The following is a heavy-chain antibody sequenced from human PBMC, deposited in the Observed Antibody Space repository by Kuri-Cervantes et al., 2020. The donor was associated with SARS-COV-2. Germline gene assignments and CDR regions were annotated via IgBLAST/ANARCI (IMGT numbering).Heavy chain of an antibody. Sequence: SVKVSYKASGATFSSYAISWVRQAPGQGLEWMGVIIPIFGTANYAQKFQGRVTITADESTSTAYMELSSLRSEDTAVYYCARSNYGSGSPYRPGAYYYYMDVWGKGTTVTVSS. V-gene: IGHV1-69*13. CDR1: GATFSSYA. D-gene: IGHD3-10*01. CDR2: IIPIFGTA. CDR3: ARSNYGSGSPYRPGAYYYYMDV. J-gene: IGHJ6*03.